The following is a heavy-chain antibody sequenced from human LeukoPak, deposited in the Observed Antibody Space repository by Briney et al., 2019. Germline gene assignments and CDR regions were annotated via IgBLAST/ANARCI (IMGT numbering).Heavy chain of an antibody. D-gene: IGHD3-22*01. CDR2: FGTRSTSI. J-gene: IGHJ4*02. CDR1: GFTFSSYA. Sequence: GGSLRLSCTASGFTFSSYAMSWVRQAPGKGLEWVSSFGTRSTSIYHAGSVKGRFAISRDNAKNSLYLQMNSLRAEDTALYYCAREVSEGFDFWGQGTLVTVSS. CDR3: AREVSEGFDF. V-gene: IGHV3-21*01.